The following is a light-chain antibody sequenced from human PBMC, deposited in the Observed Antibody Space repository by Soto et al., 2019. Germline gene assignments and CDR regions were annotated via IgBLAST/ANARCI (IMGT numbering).Light chain of an antibody. CDR1: QSISTY. V-gene: IGKV3-11*01. J-gene: IGKJ4*01. CDR2: DAS. Sequence: IVLTQSPATLSLSPGERATLSCRAGQSISTYLAWYQQKSGQAPRLLIYDASNRATGTPARFSGSGSGTELPLTISRLEPEDSAVYFCPPFDSPPTFGGGNKVEIQ. CDR3: PPFDSPPT.